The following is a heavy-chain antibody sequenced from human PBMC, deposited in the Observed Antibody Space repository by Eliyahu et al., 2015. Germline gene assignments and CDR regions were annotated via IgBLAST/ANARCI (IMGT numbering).Heavy chain of an antibody. V-gene: IGHV4-4*02. D-gene: IGHD4-17*01. CDR3: ARDLGRGTTLNSGY. CDR2: IFHPGGS. CDR1: GGXXSSPNW. Sequence: QVQLQESGPGLVNPSGTXSXTCAVSGGXXSSPNWWSWVRQPPGKELEWIGEIFHPGGSSYNPSLKSRVTMSIDKSKNQLSLQLNSLTAADTAVYYCARDLGRGTTLNSGYWGQGTLVTVSS. J-gene: IGHJ4*02.